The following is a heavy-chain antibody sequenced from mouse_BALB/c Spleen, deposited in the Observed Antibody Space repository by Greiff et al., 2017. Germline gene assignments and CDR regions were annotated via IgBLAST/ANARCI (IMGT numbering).Heavy chain of an antibody. V-gene: IGHV2-9*02. CDR2: IWAGGST. Sequence: VKLMESGPGLVAPSQSLSITCTVSGFSLTSYGVHWVRQPPGKGLEWLGVIWAGGSTNYNSALMSRLSISKDNSKSQVFLKMNSLQTDDTAMYYCARRDGNYNYYAMDYWGQGTSVTVSS. CDR1: GFSLTSYG. D-gene: IGHD2-1*01. J-gene: IGHJ4*01. CDR3: ARRDGNYNYYAMDY.